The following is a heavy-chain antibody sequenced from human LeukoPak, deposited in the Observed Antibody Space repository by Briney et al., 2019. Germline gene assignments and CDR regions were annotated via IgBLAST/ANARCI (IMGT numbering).Heavy chain of an antibody. V-gene: IGHV3-30*18. CDR2: ISYDGSNE. D-gene: IGHD4-17*01. J-gene: IGHJ4*02. CDR1: GFTFNNYG. CDR3: ANIGVGRTTVTLPAPTDY. Sequence: GGSLRLSCAAPGFTFNNYGMHWVRQAPGKGLEWVAFISYDGSNEYYVDSVKGRFTISRDNSKNTLYLQMNSLRAEDTAVFYCANIGVGRTTVTLPAPTDYWGQGTLVTVSS.